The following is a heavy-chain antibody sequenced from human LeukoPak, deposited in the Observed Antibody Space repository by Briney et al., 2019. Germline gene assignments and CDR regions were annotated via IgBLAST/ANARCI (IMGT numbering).Heavy chain of an antibody. CDR2: IYYSGST. D-gene: IGHD6-19*01. Sequence: PSETLSLTCTVSGGSISGYYWSWILQPPGKGLEWIGYIYYSGSTNYNPSLKSRVTISVDTSKNQFSLKLSSVTAADTAVYYCARVIAVAGIYYYYYMDVWGKGTTVTVSS. V-gene: IGHV4-59*01. CDR3: ARVIAVAGIYYYYYMDV. CDR1: GGSISGYY. J-gene: IGHJ6*03.